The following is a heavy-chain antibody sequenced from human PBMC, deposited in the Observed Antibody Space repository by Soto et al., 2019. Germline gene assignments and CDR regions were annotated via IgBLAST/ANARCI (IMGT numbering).Heavy chain of an antibody. Sequence: SETLSLTCTVSGGSISSGGYYWSWIRQHPGKSLEWIGYIYYSGSTYYNPSLESRVTISVDTSKNQFSLKLSSVTAADTAVYYCARVTNWGGYDAFDIWGQGTMVTVSS. CDR1: GGSISSGGYY. CDR2: IYYSGST. V-gene: IGHV4-31*03. J-gene: IGHJ3*02. D-gene: IGHD7-27*01. CDR3: ARVTNWGGYDAFDI.